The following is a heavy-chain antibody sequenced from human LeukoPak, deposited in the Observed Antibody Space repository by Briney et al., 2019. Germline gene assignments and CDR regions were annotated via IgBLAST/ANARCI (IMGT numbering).Heavy chain of an antibody. D-gene: IGHD2-21*01. CDR1: GFTFYNGW. Sequence: GGSLRLCCAASGFTFYNGWMSWVRQAPGKGRELVGGIKSKSDGGTTVYAEPVNDTFTISSNDSKNTLYLQMNGLKTEDTAVYYCCIPSTLIECWGQGTLATVSS. CDR3: CIPSTLIEC. CDR2: IKSKSDGGTT. J-gene: IGHJ4*02. V-gene: IGHV3-15*01.